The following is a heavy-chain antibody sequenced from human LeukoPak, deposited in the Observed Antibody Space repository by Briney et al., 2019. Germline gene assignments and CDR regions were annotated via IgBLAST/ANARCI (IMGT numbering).Heavy chain of an antibody. J-gene: IGHJ4*02. Sequence: PGRSLRLSCAASGFTFSSYAMSWVRQAPGKGLEWVSAISGSGGSTYYADSVKGRFTISRDNSKNTLYLQMNSLRAEDTAVYYCAKVLSGNLWFGELWGFYFDYWGQGTLVTASS. CDR1: GFTFSSYA. CDR3: AKVLSGNLWFGELWGFYFDY. D-gene: IGHD3-10*01. V-gene: IGHV3-23*01. CDR2: ISGSGGST.